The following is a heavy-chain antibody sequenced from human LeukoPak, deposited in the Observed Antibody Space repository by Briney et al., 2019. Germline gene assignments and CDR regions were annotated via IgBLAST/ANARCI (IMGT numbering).Heavy chain of an antibody. Sequence: GGSLRLSCAASGFQFSNYWMHWVRQVPGKGLYWVSRISNGGIRTYADSVRGRFTISRDNSKNIVYLQLNSLGAEDTAIYYCISDSEGRSGGDSWGQGTLVTVSS. V-gene: IGHV3-74*01. D-gene: IGHD3-10*01. CDR3: ISDSEGRSGGDS. J-gene: IGHJ4*02. CDR2: ISNGGIRT. CDR1: GFQFSNYW.